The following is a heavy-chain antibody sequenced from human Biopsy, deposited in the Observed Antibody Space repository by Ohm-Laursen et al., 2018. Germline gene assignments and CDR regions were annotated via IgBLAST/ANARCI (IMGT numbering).Heavy chain of an antibody. CDR2: VHYSGAT. Sequence: SETLSLTWAVYGESFNGYYWGWIRQAPGKGLEWLGSVHYSGATYYNPPLTSRATISVDTAKNQFFLKLRAATAADTAVYYCARPLRGGEYEGFDLWGPGTMVSVSP. V-gene: IGHV4-39*01. CDR1: GESFNGYY. CDR3: ARPLRGGEYEGFDL. D-gene: IGHD4-17*01. J-gene: IGHJ3*01.